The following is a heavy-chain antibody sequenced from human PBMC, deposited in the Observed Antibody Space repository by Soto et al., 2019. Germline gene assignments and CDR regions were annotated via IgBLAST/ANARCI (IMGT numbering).Heavy chain of an antibody. CDR1: GGTFSSYA. Sequence: ASVKVSCKASGGTFSSYAISWVRQAPGQGLEWMGGIIPIFGTANYAQKFQGRVTITADESTSTAYMELSSLRSEDTAVYYCARSYCSSTSCYLPHAAFDIWRQGTMVTVSS. CDR2: IIPIFGTA. D-gene: IGHD2-2*01. J-gene: IGHJ3*02. V-gene: IGHV1-69*13. CDR3: ARSYCSSTSCYLPHAAFDI.